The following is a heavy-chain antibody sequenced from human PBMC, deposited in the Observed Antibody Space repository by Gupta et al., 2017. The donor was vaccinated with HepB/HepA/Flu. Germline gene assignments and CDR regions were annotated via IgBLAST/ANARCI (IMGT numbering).Heavy chain of an antibody. CDR2: IFSNDEK. V-gene: IGHV2-26*01. CDR3: ARIWRGNYYYYYYMDV. D-gene: IGHD1-26*01. Sequence: QVTLKESGPVLVKPTETLTLTCTVSGFSLSNARMGVSWIRQPPGKALEWLAHIFSNDEKSYSTSLKSRLTISKDTSKSQVVLTMTNMDPVDTATYYCARIWRGNYYYYYYMDVWGKGTTVTVSS. CDR1: GFSLSNARMG. J-gene: IGHJ6*03.